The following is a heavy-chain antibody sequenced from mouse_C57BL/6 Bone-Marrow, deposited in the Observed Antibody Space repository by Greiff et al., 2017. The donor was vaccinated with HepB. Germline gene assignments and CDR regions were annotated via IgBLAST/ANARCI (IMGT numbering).Heavy chain of an antibody. D-gene: IGHD2-2*01. V-gene: IGHV5-15*01. CDR3: ARHLVTTGAMDY. CDR1: GFTFSDYG. Sequence: EVKLQESGGGLVQPGGSLKLSCAASGFTFSDYGMAWVRQAPRKGPEWVAFISNLAYSIYYADTVTGRFTISRENAKNTLYLEMSSLRSEDTAMYYCARHLVTTGAMDYWGQGTSVTVSS. J-gene: IGHJ4*01. CDR2: ISNLAYSI.